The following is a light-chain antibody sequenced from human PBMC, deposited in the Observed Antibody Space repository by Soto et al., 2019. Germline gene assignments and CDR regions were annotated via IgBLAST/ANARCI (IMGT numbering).Light chain of an antibody. CDR2: EVS. Sequence: TLPASVSGPPGQSITIACTGTISDVGAYNYVSWYQQHPGKAPKLMIYEVSNRPSGVSNRFSGSKSGNTASLTISGLQAEDEADYYCRSYISSSTLVFGTGTKVTVL. V-gene: IGLV2-14*01. J-gene: IGLJ1*01. CDR3: RSYISSSTLV. CDR1: ISDVGAYNY.